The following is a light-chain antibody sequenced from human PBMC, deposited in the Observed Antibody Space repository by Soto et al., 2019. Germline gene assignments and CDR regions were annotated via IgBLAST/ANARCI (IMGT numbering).Light chain of an antibody. CDR3: QQANSFPIT. V-gene: IGKV1-12*01. Sequence: DIQMTQSPSSVSASVGDRVTITCRASQDISNWLAWYQHKPGKAPKFLISAASTLQSGVPSRFSGSGSGTDFTLTISSLQPEDFATYYCQQANSFPITFGQGTRLEIK. CDR1: QDISNW. J-gene: IGKJ5*01. CDR2: AAS.